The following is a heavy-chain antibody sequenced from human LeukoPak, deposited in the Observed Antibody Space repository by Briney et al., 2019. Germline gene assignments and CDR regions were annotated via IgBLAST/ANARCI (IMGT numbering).Heavy chain of an antibody. V-gene: IGHV3-23*01. J-gene: IGHJ6*03. Sequence: GGSLRLSCAASGFTFSSYAMSWVRQAPGKGLEWVSAISGSGGSTYYADSVKGRFTISRDNSKNTLYLQMNSLRAEDTAVYYCAKVYRSSSQYYYYYMDVWGKGTTVTVSS. CDR2: ISGSGGST. CDR3: AKVYRSSSQYYYYYMDV. CDR1: GFTFSSYA. D-gene: IGHD6-6*01.